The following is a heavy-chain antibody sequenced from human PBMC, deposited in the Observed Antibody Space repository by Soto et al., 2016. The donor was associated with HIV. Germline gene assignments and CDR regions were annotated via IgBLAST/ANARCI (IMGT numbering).Heavy chain of an antibody. V-gene: IGHV1-18*01. CDR2: ITAYNGNT. CDR1: GYTFTNYA. J-gene: IGHJ5*02. D-gene: IGHD3-10*01. Sequence: QVHLVQSGAEVKKPGASVKVSCKASGYTFTNYAITWVRQAPGQGPEWMGWITAYNGNTNYAQKLQGRVTMTTETSTTTAYMELRSLRSDDTAVYYCARDRVGWFDPWGQGTLVTVSS. CDR3: ARDRVGWFDP.